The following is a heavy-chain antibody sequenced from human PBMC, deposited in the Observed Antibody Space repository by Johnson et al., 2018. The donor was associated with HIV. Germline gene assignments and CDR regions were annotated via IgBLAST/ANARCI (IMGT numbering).Heavy chain of an antibody. J-gene: IGHJ3*02. CDR2: IWYDGSNK. V-gene: IGHV3-33*01. D-gene: IGHD5-18*01. Sequence: VESGGGVQRPGGSLRLSCAASGFTFSSYGMHWVRQAPGKWLEWVAVIWYDGSNKYYADSVKGRFTISRDNSKNTLYLQMNSLRAEDTALYYCARAYSYGVCDIWGQGTMVTV. CDR1: GFTFSSYG. CDR3: ARAYSYGVCDI.